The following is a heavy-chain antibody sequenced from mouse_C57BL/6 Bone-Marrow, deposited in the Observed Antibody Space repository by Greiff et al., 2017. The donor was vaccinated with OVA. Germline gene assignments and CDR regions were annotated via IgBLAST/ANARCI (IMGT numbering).Heavy chain of an antibody. CDR1: GYTFTSYG. V-gene: IGHV1-81*01. Sequence: QVHVKQSGAELARPGASVKLSCKASGYTFTSYGISWVKQRTGPGLEWIGEINPRSGNTYYNEKFKGKATLTADKSSSTAYMELRSLTSEDSAVYFCARGAVDYWGQGTTLTVSS. J-gene: IGHJ2*01. CDR3: ARGAVDY. CDR2: INPRSGNT.